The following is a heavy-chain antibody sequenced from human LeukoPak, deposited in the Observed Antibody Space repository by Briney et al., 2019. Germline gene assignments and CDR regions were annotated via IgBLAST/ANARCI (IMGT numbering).Heavy chain of an antibody. D-gene: IGHD6-13*01. CDR1: GGSINIYY. J-gene: IGHJ4*02. CDR3: ARFNGAGSSWYDVGRSIDY. Sequence: SETLSLTCTVSGGSINIYYWSWIRQPPGKGLEWIGYIYYSGSTNYNPSLKSRVTISMDTSKNQFSLKLNSVTAADTSVYYCARFNGAGSSWYDVGRSIDYWGQGTLVTVSS. CDR2: IYYSGST. V-gene: IGHV4-59*01.